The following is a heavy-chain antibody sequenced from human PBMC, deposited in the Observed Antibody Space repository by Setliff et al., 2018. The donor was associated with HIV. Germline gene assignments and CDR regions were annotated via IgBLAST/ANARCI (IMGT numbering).Heavy chain of an antibody. CDR1: GYTFTSYG. CDR2: ISAYNGNT. Sequence: ASVKVSCKASGYTFTSYGISWVRQAPGQGLEWMGWISAYNGNTNYAQKLQGRVTMTTDTSTSTAYMELRSLRSDDTAVYYCARDLAYCSGGSCYRPFIYYFYYMDVWGKGATVTVSS. J-gene: IGHJ6*03. CDR3: ARDLAYCSGGSCYRPFIYYFYYMDV. D-gene: IGHD2-15*01. V-gene: IGHV1-18*01.